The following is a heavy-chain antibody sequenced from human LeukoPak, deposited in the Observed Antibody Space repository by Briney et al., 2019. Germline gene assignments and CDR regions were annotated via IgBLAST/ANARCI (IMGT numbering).Heavy chain of an antibody. CDR2: IYYSGST. J-gene: IGHJ6*03. CDR3: ARVGFGRYYYYMDV. Sequence: PSETLSLTCTVSGGSISSYYWSWIRQPPGKGLEWIGYIYYSGSTNYNPSLKSRVTISVDTSKNQFSLKLSSVTAADTAVYCCARVGFGRYYYYMDVWGKGTTVTVSS. V-gene: IGHV4-59*01. CDR1: GGSISSYY. D-gene: IGHD3-10*01.